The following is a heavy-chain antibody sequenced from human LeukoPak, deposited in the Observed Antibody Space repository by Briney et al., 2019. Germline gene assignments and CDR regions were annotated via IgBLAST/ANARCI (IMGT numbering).Heavy chain of an antibody. J-gene: IGHJ4*02. CDR2: IYSGGST. D-gene: IGHD2-2*01. V-gene: IGHV3-66*01. CDR3: ARGLTSSCYDY. Sequence: GGSLRLSCAASGFTVSSNYMSWVRQAPGKGLEWVSVIYSGGSTYYADSVKGRFTISGDNSKNTLYLQMNSLRAEDTAVYYCARGLTSSCYDYWGQGTLVTVSS. CDR1: GFTVSSNY.